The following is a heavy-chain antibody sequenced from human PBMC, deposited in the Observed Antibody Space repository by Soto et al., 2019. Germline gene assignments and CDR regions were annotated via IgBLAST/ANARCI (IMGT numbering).Heavy chain of an antibody. V-gene: IGHV3-48*01. J-gene: IGHJ6*03. CDR1: GFILSDCA. CDR2: ISSSSSVI. Sequence: EVQLVESVGGLVQPGGSLRLSCATSGFILSDCAMNWVRQAPGKGLGWVSYISSSSSVIDYADSVKGRFTVSRDNARNSLYLQMNSLRAEDTAVYYCARDLSWGSNWYYYMDVWGKGTTVTVSS. CDR3: ARDLSWGSNWYYYMDV. D-gene: IGHD7-27*01.